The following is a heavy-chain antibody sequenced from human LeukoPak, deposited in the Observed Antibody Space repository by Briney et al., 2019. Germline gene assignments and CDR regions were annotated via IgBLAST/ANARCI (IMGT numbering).Heavy chain of an antibody. V-gene: IGHV3-21*01. D-gene: IGHD4-23*01. CDR1: GFTFSGYS. CDR3: ARAYYGGNSPGDYYYYYMDV. CDR2: ISSSSSYI. Sequence: GGSLRLSCAASGFTFSGYSMNWVRQAPGKGLEWVSSISSSSSYIYYADSVKGRFTISRDNAKNSLYLQMNSLRAEDTAVYYCARAYYGGNSPGDYYYYYMDVWGKGTTVTVSS. J-gene: IGHJ6*03.